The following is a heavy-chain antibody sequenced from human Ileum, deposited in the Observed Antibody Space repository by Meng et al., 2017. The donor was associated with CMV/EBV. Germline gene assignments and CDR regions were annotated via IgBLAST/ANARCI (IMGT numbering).Heavy chain of an antibody. CDR2: LKPITGDT. V-gene: IGHV1-2*02. CDR1: GYSFTAYY. CDR3: ARVLQSTYAFFRGYYDDS. Sequence: ASVKVSCKTSGYSFTAYYLHWVRQAPGQGLEWMGWLKPITGDTEYAKQFQGRIAMTRDTTTNTAYLDLNRLSSDDTAVYYCARVLQSTYAFFRGYYDDSWGQGTMVTVSS. D-gene: IGHD3-3*01. J-gene: IGHJ3*01.